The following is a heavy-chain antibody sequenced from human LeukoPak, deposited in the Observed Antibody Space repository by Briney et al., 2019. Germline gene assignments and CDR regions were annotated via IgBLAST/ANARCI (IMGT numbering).Heavy chain of an antibody. V-gene: IGHV3-21*01. Sequence: GGSLRLSCAASGFTFSSYSMNWVRQAPGKGLEWVSSISSSSSYIYYADSVKGRFTISRDNAKNSLYLQMNSLRAEDTAVYYCARVLPESGYYDYYYYGMDVWGQGTTVIVSS. J-gene: IGHJ6*02. CDR3: ARVLPESGYYDYYYYGMDV. D-gene: IGHD3-3*01. CDR2: ISSSSSYI. CDR1: GFTFSSYS.